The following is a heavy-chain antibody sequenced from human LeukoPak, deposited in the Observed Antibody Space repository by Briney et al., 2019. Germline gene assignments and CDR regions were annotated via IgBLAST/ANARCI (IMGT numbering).Heavy chain of an antibody. CDR3: ATTARLPGYYFDY. V-gene: IGHV3-23*01. CDR2: ISGSGGST. Sequence: PGGSLRLSCAASGFTFDTYWMHWVRQAPGKGLEWVSAISGSGGSTYYADSVKGRFTISRDNSKNTLYLQMNSLGAEDTAVYYCATTARLPGYYFDYWGQGTLVTVSS. D-gene: IGHD6-25*01. J-gene: IGHJ4*02. CDR1: GFTFDTYW.